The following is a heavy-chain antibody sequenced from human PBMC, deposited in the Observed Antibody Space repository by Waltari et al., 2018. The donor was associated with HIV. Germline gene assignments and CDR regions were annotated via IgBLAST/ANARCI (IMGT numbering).Heavy chain of an antibody. CDR2: IYYSVNT. CDR1: GGSINSTTYY. CDR3: ARHDYDFWSGSNAFDF. J-gene: IGHJ3*01. Sequence: QLQLQESGPGLVKPSETLSLTCSVSGGSINSTTYYWGWIRQPPGKGLEWIGNIYYSVNTDQNPSLKSRVTISVDTSKNHFSLKLSSVTAADTALYYCARHDYDFWSGSNAFDFWGQGTMVTVSS. D-gene: IGHD3-3*01. V-gene: IGHV4-39*01.